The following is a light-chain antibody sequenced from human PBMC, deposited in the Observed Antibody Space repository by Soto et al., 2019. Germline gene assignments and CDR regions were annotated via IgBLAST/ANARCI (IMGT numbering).Light chain of an antibody. CDR3: QQPYSYPRT. J-gene: IGKJ4*01. Sequence: DIQLTQSPSFLSAPVEDRVTITCRASQGISRYLSWYLQKRGTPPKTLTSAASTLQTGVPSMFSGRGSGTDFTLTISSLQPEDVETCYCQQPYSYPRTFGGGTEVDIK. V-gene: IGKV1-9*01. CDR1: QGISRY. CDR2: AAS.